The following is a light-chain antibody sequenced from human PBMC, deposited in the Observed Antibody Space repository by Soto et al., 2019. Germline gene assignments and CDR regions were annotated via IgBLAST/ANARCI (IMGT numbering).Light chain of an antibody. CDR2: EVT. Sequence: QSALTQPPSASGSPGQSVTISCTGTSNDIGGYNYVSWYQHHPGKAPKLMIYEVTKRPSGVPDRFSGSKSANTASLTVSGLQAEDGAVYYCSSHGGINNVVFGGGTKVTVL. J-gene: IGLJ3*02. CDR1: SNDIGGYNY. CDR3: SSHGGINNVV. V-gene: IGLV2-8*01.